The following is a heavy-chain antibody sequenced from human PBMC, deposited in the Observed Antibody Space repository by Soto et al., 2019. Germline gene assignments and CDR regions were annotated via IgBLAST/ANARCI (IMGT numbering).Heavy chain of an antibody. CDR3: AKDLSPYYYYYGMDV. J-gene: IGHJ6*02. CDR1: GFTFSNFA. V-gene: IGHV3-23*01. Sequence: PGGSLRLSCVASGFTFSNFAMAWVRQAPGKGLKWVSAISGSGGSTYYADSVKGRFTISRDNSKNTLYLQMNSLRAEDTAVYYCAKDLSPYYYYYGMDVWGQGTTVTVSS. CDR2: ISGSGGST.